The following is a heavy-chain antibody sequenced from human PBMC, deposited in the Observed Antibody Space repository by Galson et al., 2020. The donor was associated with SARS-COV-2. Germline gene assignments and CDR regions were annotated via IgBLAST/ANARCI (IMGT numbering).Heavy chain of an antibody. CDR3: ARDSVAYSSSFLDYYGMDV. D-gene: IGHD6-13*01. CDR1: GFTFSSYW. V-gene: IGHV3-7*03. Sequence: GESLKLSCAASGFTFSSYWMSWVRQAPGKGLEWVANIKQDGSEKYYVDSVKGRFTISRDNAKNSLYLQMNSLRAEDTAVYYCARDSVAYSSSFLDYYGMDVWGQGTTVTVSS. J-gene: IGHJ6*02. CDR2: IKQDGSEK.